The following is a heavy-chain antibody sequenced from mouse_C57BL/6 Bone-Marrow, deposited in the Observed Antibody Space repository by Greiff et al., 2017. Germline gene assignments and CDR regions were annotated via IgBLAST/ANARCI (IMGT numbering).Heavy chain of an antibody. Sequence: VQLQQSGPELVKPGASVKISCKASGYAFSSSWMNWVKQRPGKGLEWIGRIYPGDGDTNYNGKFKGKATLTADKSSSTAYMQLSSLTSEDSAVYFCARWDSSGYYYAMDYWGQGTSVTVSS. V-gene: IGHV1-82*01. CDR3: ARWDSSGYYYAMDY. CDR1: GYAFSSSW. CDR2: IYPGDGDT. J-gene: IGHJ4*01. D-gene: IGHD3-2*02.